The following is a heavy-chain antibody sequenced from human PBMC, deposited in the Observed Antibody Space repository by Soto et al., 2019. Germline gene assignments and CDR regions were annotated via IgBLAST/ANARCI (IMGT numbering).Heavy chain of an antibody. CDR1: GGTFSSYA. CDR3: ARGPRVEGSYDSGY. Sequence: GASVKVSCKASGGTFSSYAISWVRQAPGQGLEWMGGIIPIFGTANYAQKFQGRVTITADESTSTAYMELSSLRSEDTAVYYCARGPRVEGSYDSGYWGQGTLVTVSS. D-gene: IGHD1-26*01. CDR2: IIPIFGTA. V-gene: IGHV1-69*13. J-gene: IGHJ4*02.